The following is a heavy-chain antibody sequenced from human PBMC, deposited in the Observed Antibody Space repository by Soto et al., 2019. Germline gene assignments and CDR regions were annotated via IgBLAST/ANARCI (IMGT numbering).Heavy chain of an antibody. V-gene: IGHV4-39*01. CDR3: ARRYDFWVFDY. CDR2: IYYSGST. D-gene: IGHD3-3*01. J-gene: IGHJ4*02. Sequence: PSETLSLTCTVSGGSISSSSYYWGWIRQPPGKGLEWIGSIYYSGSTYYNPSLKSRVTISVDTSKNQFSLKLSSVTAADTAVYYCARRYDFWVFDYWGQGTLVTVSS. CDR1: GGSISSSSYY.